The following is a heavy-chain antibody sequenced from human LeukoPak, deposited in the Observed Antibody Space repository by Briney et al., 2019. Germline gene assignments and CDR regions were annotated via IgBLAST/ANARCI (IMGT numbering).Heavy chain of an antibody. CDR2: IYSGGST. CDR1: GFTVSSNY. Sequence: TGGSLRLSCAASGFTVSSNYMSWVRQAPGKGLEWVSVIYSGGSTYYADSVKGRFTISKDNSKNTLYLQMNSLRAEDTAVYYCARDDLAGGLDYWGQGTLVTVSS. CDR3: ARDDLAGGLDY. D-gene: IGHD3/OR15-3a*01. V-gene: IGHV3-53*01. J-gene: IGHJ4*02.